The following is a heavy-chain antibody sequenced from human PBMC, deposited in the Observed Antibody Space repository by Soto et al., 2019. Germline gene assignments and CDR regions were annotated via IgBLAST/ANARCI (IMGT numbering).Heavy chain of an antibody. CDR1: GFAFSNYN. CDR2: ASPNSGDG. CDR3: ATYSSSFHDAFDV. V-gene: IGHV1-8*01. Sequence: QVQLVQSGAEVKKPGASVKVSCKASGFAFSNYNINWVRQAAVQGLEWMGWASPNSGDGGYAQKFQGRVTMTRDTSTRTVYMELNSLRSDDTAVYYSATYSSSFHDAFDVWGQGTMLIVSS. D-gene: IGHD6-13*01. J-gene: IGHJ3*01.